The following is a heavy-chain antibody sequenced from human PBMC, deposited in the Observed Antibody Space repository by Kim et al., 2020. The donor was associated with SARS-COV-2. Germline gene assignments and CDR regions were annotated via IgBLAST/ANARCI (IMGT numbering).Heavy chain of an antibody. V-gene: IGHV6-1*01. Sequence: SQTLSLTCAISGDSVSSNSAVWHWIRQSPSRGLEWLGRTYYRSKWYNDYAISVKSRMTIDPDTSKNQFSLRVNSVTPEDTAVYYCAGGQTFHFDNWGQGTLVTVSS. CDR1: GDSVSSNSAV. CDR2: TYYRSKWYN. CDR3: AGGQTFHFDN. J-gene: IGHJ4*02.